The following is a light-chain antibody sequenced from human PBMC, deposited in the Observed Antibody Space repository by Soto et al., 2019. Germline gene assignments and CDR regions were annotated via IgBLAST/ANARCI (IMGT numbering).Light chain of an antibody. CDR2: GVY. CDR1: LTGNNNY. CDR3: QHYCYSRWT. V-gene: IGKV3-20*01. Sequence: IVLTQSPGTLSLSPGERATLSCRASLTGNNNYLAWYQHKSGQAPRLLIYGVYTRATGIPDRFTGSGSGTEFTLTITRLEPDDSAVYFCQHYCYSRWTFCQGTKVEIK. J-gene: IGKJ1*01.